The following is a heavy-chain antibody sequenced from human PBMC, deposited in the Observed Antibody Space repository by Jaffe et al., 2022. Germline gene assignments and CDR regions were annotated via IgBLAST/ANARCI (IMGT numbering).Heavy chain of an antibody. CDR1: GGSISSYY. J-gene: IGHJ3*02. Sequence: QVQLQESGPGLVKPSETLSLTCTVSGGSISSYYWSWIRQPPGKGLEWIGYIYYSGSTNYNPSLKSRVTISVDTSKNQFSLKLSSVTAADTAVYYCARDLGVRGFKAFDIWGQGTMVTVSS. D-gene: IGHD3-10*01. CDR3: ARDLGVRGFKAFDI. V-gene: IGHV4-59*01. CDR2: IYYSGST.